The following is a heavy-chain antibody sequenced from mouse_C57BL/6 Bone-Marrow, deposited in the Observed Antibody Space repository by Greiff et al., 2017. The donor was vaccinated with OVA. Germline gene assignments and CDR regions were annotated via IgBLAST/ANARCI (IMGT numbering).Heavy chain of an antibody. D-gene: IGHD1-1*01. V-gene: IGHV1-80*01. CDR1: GYAFSSYW. CDR2: IYPGDGDT. CDR3: ARDYGPYYFDY. J-gene: IGHJ2*01. Sequence: QVQLKESGAELVKPGASVKISCKASGYAFSSYWMNWVKQRPGKGLEWIGQIYPGDGDTNYNGKFKGKATLTADKSSSTAYMQLSSLTSEDSAVYFCARDYGPYYFDYWGQGTTLTVSS.